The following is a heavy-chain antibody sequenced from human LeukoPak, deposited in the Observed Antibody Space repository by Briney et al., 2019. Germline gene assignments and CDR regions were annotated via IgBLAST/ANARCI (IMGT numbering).Heavy chain of an antibody. D-gene: IGHD2-15*01. CDR3: ARVYCSGGSCYPYFDY. CDR2: ISSSSSTI. V-gene: IGHV3-48*01. CDR1: GFTFSSYG. Sequence: GGTLRLSCAASGFTFSSYGMSWVRQAPGKGLEWVSYISSSSSTIYYADSVKGRLTISRDNAKNSLYLQMNSLRAEDTAVYYCARVYCSGGSCYPYFDYWGQGTLVTVSS. J-gene: IGHJ4*02.